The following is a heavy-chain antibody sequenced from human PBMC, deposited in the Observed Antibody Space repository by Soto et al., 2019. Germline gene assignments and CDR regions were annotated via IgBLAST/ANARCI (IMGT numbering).Heavy chain of an antibody. CDR3: ARVLEFRDGYISHFDF. Sequence: QVQLVQSGAEVKKPGSSVKVSCKASGGTFNNYPFSWVRQAPGQGLEWMGGIIPVFGTADYAQKFQGRVTINADKSTSTVYMELSSLRAEDTAVYYCARVLEFRDGYISHFDFWGQGTLVTVSS. CDR2: IIPVFGTA. J-gene: IGHJ4*02. D-gene: IGHD6-13*01. V-gene: IGHV1-69*06. CDR1: GGTFNNYP.